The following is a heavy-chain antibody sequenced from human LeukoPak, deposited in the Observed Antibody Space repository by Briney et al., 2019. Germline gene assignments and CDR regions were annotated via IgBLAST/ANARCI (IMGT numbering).Heavy chain of an antibody. Sequence: ASVKVSCKASGYTFTSYAMNWVRQAPGQGLEWMGWINTNTGNPTYAQGFTGRFVFSLDTSVSTAYLQISSLKAEDTAVYYCARSPFPYYDSSGYYYRIFDYWGQGTLVTVSS. V-gene: IGHV7-4-1*02. J-gene: IGHJ4*02. CDR1: GYTFTSYA. D-gene: IGHD3-22*01. CDR2: INTNTGNP. CDR3: ARSPFPYYDSSGYYYRIFDY.